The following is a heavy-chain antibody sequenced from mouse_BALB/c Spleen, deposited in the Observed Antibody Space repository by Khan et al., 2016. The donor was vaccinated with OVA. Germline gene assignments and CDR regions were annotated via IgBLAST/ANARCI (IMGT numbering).Heavy chain of an antibody. CDR1: GISITSGNYR. Sequence: EVKLEVSGPGLVKPSQTVSLTCTVTGISITSGNYRWSWIRQFPGNKLEWIGNIYYSGTVTYNPSLTSRTTITRDTSKNQFFLEMNSLTAEDAATYSCARDYGRLYWYFDVWGAGTTVTVSS. CDR2: IYYSGTV. V-gene: IGHV3-5*02. J-gene: IGHJ1*01. D-gene: IGHD1-1*01. CDR3: ARDYGRLYWYFDV.